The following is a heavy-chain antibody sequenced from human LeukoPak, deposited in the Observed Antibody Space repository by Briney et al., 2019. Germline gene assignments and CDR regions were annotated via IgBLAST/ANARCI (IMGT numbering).Heavy chain of an antibody. D-gene: IGHD1-14*01. CDR1: GGSITSGSYY. CDR2: IYYNGGA. CDR3: ARPSGTHYEAIDY. J-gene: IGHJ4*02. Sequence: PSETLSLTCTVSGGSITSGSYYWGWIRQPPGKGLEWIGSIYYNGGAYYNPSLKSRVTISVDTSKNQFSLKLSSVTAADMAVYYCARPSGTHYEAIDYWGQGTLVTVSS. V-gene: IGHV4-39*01.